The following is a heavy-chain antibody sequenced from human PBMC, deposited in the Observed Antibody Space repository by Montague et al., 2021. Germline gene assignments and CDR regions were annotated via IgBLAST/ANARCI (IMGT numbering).Heavy chain of an antibody. J-gene: IGHJ4*02. CDR3: ARVGLTVAAGMIDY. V-gene: IGHV3-11*06. CDR1: GFTFNHYF. CDR2: IGTSSSFT. Sequence: SLRLSCAASGFTFNHYFMSWFRQAPGKGLEWVSYIGTSSSFTRYADSVKGRFTISRDNAMNSLYLQMTAVRGEDTAVYYCARVGLTVAAGMIDYWGQGTLVTVSS. D-gene: IGHD6-13*01.